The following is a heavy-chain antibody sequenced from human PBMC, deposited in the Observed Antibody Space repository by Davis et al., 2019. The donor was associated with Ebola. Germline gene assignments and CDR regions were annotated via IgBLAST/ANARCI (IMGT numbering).Heavy chain of an antibody. J-gene: IGHJ5*02. Sequence: SVKVSCKASGYIFTGYYMHWVRQAPGQGLEGMGGINPNSCGTNYAQKFQGRVTMTRDTSISTAYMELSRLRSDDTAVYYCARRIVVPAMKWFDPWGQGTLVTVSS. CDR2: INPNSCGT. CDR1: GYIFTGYY. D-gene: IGHD2-2*01. V-gene: IGHV1-2*02. CDR3: ARRIVVPAMKWFDP.